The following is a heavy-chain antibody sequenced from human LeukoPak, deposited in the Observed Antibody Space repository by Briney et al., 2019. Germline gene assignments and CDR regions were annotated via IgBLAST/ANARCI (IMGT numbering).Heavy chain of an antibody. Sequence: GESLKISCKGSGYSFTSYWIGWVRQMPGKGLEWVSGISGSGDSTDYADSVKGRFTISRDNSKNTLYLQINSLRAEDTAVYYCAKPPSDNLLTGSLYYFDYWGQGTLVTVSS. V-gene: IGHV3-23*01. D-gene: IGHD3-9*01. CDR3: AKPPSDNLLTGSLYYFDY. CDR2: ISGSGDST. CDR1: GYSFTSYW. J-gene: IGHJ4*02.